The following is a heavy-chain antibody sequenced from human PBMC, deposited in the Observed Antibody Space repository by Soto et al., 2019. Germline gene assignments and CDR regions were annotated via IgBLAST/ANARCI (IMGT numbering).Heavy chain of an antibody. J-gene: IGHJ5*02. Sequence: SETLSLTCRVSGDSISSSPFYQEWIRQPPGEGLEWIGSIYHTGNAYYNPSLKSRVTIFVDTSKNQFSLKLTSVTAADTALYYCARDYFDSSDYTTNWFDPWGQGTLVTVSS. V-gene: IGHV4-39*01. CDR1: GDSISSSPFY. CDR3: ARDYFDSSDYTTNWFDP. CDR2: IYHTGNA. D-gene: IGHD3-22*01.